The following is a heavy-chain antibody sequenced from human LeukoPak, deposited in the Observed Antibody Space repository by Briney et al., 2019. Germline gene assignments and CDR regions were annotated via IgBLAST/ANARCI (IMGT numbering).Heavy chain of an antibody. V-gene: IGHV3-64D*09. Sequence: GGSLRLSCAASGFTFSSYAMHWVRQAPGKGLEYVSAISSNGGITYYADSVKGRFTISRDNSKNTLYLQMSSLRAEDTAVYYCVKVSYSSSWLTLDYWGQGALVTVSS. J-gene: IGHJ4*02. CDR1: GFTFSSYA. D-gene: IGHD6-13*01. CDR3: VKVSYSSSWLTLDY. CDR2: ISSNGGIT.